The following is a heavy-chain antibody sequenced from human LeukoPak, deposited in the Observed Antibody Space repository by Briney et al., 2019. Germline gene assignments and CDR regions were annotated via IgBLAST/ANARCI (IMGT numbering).Heavy chain of an antibody. D-gene: IGHD4-23*01. J-gene: IGHJ5*02. CDR1: GGSFSGYY. CDR3: ARGLPHPRPEVKGWFDP. CDR2: INHSGST. V-gene: IGHV4-34*01. Sequence: NASETLSLTCAVYGGSFSGYYWSWIRQPPGKGLEWIGEINHSGSTNYNPSLKSRVTISVDTSKNQFSLKLSSVTAADTAVYYCARGLPHPRPEVKGWFDPWGQGTLVTVSS.